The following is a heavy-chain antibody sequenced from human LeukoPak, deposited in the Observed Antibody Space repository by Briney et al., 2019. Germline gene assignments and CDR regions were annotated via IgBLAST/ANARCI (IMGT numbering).Heavy chain of an antibody. Sequence: PGGSLRLSCSASGFTFSSYAMHWVRQAPGKGLEYVSAISSNGGSTYYADSVKGRFTISRDNSKNTLYLQMSSLRAEDTAVYYCANEVSTGYSSWGQGTLVTVSS. CDR3: ANEVSTGYSS. CDR2: ISSNGGST. V-gene: IGHV3-64D*06. CDR1: GFTFSSYA. D-gene: IGHD5-18*01. J-gene: IGHJ5*02.